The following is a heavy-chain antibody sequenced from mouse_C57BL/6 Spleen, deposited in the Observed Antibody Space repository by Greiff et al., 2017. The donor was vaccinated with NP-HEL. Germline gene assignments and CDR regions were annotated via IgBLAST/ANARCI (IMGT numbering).Heavy chain of an antibody. CDR3: TIYSNYYFDY. J-gene: IGHJ2*01. CDR1: GYTFTDYE. Sequence: QVQLQQSGAELVRPGASVTLSCKASGYTFTDYEMHWVKQTPVHGLEWIGAIDPETGGTAYNQKFKGKAILTADKSSSTAYMELRSLTSEDSAVYYCTIYSNYYFDYWGQGTTLTVSS. D-gene: IGHD2-5*01. CDR2: IDPETGGT. V-gene: IGHV1-15*01.